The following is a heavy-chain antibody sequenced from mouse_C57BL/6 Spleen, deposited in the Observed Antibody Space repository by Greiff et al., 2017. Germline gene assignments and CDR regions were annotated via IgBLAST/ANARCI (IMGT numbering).Heavy chain of an antibody. CDR3: ARDYGSSFYAMDY. V-gene: IGHV1-64*01. Sequence: VKLQQPGAELVKPGASVKLSCKASGYTFTSYWMHWVKQRPGQGLEWIGMIRPNSGSTNYNEKFKSKATLTVDNSSSTAYMQLSSLTSDDSAVYYCARDYGSSFYAMDYWGQGTSVTVSS. CDR1: GYTFTSYW. CDR2: IRPNSGST. J-gene: IGHJ4*01. D-gene: IGHD1-1*01.